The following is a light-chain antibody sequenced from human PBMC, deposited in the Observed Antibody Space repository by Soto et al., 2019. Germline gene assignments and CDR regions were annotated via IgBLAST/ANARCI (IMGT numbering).Light chain of an antibody. CDR1: PSVLYSSTNKNY. J-gene: IGKJ4*01. Sequence: DIVITPSPSSLAVSLGERATINCKSSPSVLYSSTNKNYLSWYQQKPGQTPKLLIYWASTRESGVPDRFSGSGSGTDFTLTISSLQAEDVAVYYCQQYYSTPLTFGGGTKVDIK. CDR3: QQYYSTPLT. V-gene: IGKV4-1*01. CDR2: WAS.